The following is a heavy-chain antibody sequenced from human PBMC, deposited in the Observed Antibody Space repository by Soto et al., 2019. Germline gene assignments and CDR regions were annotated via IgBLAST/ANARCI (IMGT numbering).Heavy chain of an antibody. Sequence: GGSLRLSCAASGFTFSSYSMNWVRQAPGKGLEWVSYISSSSSTIYYADSVKGRFTISRDNAKNSLYLQMNSLRDEDKAVYYCARDVPGGDERIMVYAHDAFDIWGQGTMVTVSS. J-gene: IGHJ3*02. D-gene: IGHD2-8*01. CDR3: ARDVPGGDERIMVYAHDAFDI. CDR2: ISSSSSTI. CDR1: GFTFSSYS. V-gene: IGHV3-48*02.